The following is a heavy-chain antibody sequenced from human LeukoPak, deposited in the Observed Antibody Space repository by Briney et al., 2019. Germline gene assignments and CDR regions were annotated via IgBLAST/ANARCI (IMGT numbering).Heavy chain of an antibody. V-gene: IGHV5-51*01. Sequence: GEPLKISCKSSVSTFNNYWIGWVRATRGKGLEWMGIIQPRDSDARSSPAYRGHVTSSADKSISTADLQWSSLKASDSAIYYCARGMKTTVVTPFAFWGQGTLVTVSS. J-gene: IGHJ4*02. CDR2: IQPRDSDA. D-gene: IGHD4-23*01. CDR3: ARGMKTTVVTPFAF. CDR1: VSTFNNYW.